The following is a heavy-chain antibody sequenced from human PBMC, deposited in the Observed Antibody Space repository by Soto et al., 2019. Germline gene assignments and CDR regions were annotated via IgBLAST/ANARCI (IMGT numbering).Heavy chain of an antibody. D-gene: IGHD6-6*01. J-gene: IGHJ4*02. CDR1: GFTFSSYG. CDR3: AKLHAARAADFDY. V-gene: IGHV3-30*18. CDR2: ISYDGSNK. Sequence: QVQLVESGGGVVQPGRSLRLSCAASGFTFSSYGMHWVRQAPGKGLEWVAVISYDGSNKYYADSVKGRFTISRDNSKNTLYLQMNSLRAEDTAVYYCAKLHAARAADFDYWGQGTLVTVSS.